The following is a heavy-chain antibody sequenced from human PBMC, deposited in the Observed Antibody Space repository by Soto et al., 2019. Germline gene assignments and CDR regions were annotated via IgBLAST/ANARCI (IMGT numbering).Heavy chain of an antibody. D-gene: IGHD1-26*01. CDR2: ISAYNGNT. Sequence: QVQLVQSGAEVKKPGASVKVSCKASGYTFTSYGISWVRQAPGQGLEWMGWISAYNGNTNYAQKLQGRVTMTTDTSKSTAYMELRGLRSEDTAVYYCARVPWVAATVGVYYFDYWGQGTLVTVSS. J-gene: IGHJ4*02. V-gene: IGHV1-18*04. CDR3: ARVPWVAATVGVYYFDY. CDR1: GYTFTSYG.